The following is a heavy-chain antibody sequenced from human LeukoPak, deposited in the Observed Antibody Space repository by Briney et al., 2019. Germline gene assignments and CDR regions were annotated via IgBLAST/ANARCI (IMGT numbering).Heavy chain of an antibody. D-gene: IGHD3-3*02. J-gene: IGHJ5*02. CDR2: INPSGGST. Sequence: ASVTVSCKASGYTFTSYYMHWVRQAPGQGLEWMGIINPSGGSTSYAQKFQGRVTMTRDTSTSTVYIELSSLRSENTAVYYCARSVAFFDRWGQGTLVTVSS. V-gene: IGHV1-46*01. CDR1: GYTFTSYY. CDR3: ARSVAFFDR.